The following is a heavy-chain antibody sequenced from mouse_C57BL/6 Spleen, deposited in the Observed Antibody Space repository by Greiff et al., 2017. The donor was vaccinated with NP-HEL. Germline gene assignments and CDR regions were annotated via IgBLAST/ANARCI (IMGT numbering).Heavy chain of an antibody. CDR1: GFSLTSYG. V-gene: IGHV2-2*01. CDR2: IWSGGST. CDR3: ARRGTTVVAQGAMDY. J-gene: IGHJ4*01. D-gene: IGHD1-1*01. Sequence: VQLQQSGPGLVQPSQSLSITCTVSGFSLTSYGVHWVRQSPGKGLEWLGVIWSGGSTDYNAAFISRLSISKDNSKSQVFFKMSSLQADDTAIYYCARRGTTVVAQGAMDYWGQGTSVTVSP.